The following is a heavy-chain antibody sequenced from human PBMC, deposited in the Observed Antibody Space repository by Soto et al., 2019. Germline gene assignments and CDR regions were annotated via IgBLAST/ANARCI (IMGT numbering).Heavy chain of an antibody. Sequence: QVQLQESGPGLVKPSETLSLTCTVSGGSISSYYWSWIRQPPGKGLEWIGYIYYSGSTNYNPSLKSRVTISVDTSKNQFSLKLSSVTAADTAVYYCASTDYDYIWGSYDYWGQGTLVTVSS. J-gene: IGHJ4*02. D-gene: IGHD3-16*01. CDR3: ASTDYDYIWGSYDY. V-gene: IGHV4-59*01. CDR2: IYYSGST. CDR1: GGSISSYY.